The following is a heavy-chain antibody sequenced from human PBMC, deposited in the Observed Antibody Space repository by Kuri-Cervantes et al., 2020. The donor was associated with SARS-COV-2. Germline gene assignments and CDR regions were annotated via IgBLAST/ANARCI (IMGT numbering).Heavy chain of an antibody. J-gene: IGHJ5*02. CDR1: GGSISSGGYY. CDR3: ARSIGDITAGIAAAFKGWFDP. V-gene: IGHV4-31*03. D-gene: IGHD6-13*01. CDR2: IYYSGST. Sequence: LRLSCTVSGGSISSGGYYWSWIRQHPGKGLEWIGYIYYSGSTYYNPSLKSRVTISVDTSKNQFSLKLSSVTAADTAVYYCARSIGDITAGIAAAFKGWFDPWGQGTLVTVSS.